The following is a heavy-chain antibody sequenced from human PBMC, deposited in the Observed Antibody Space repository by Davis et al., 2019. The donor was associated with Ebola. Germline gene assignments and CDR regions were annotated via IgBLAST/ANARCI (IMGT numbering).Heavy chain of an antibody. V-gene: IGHV3-73*01. CDR3: TRGGGSSSSDDY. D-gene: IGHD6-6*01. CDR1: GFTFSGSA. Sequence: GESLKISCAASGFTFSGSAMHWVRQASGKGLEWVGRIRSKANSYATAYAASVKGRFTISRDDSKNTAYLQMHSLKTEDTAVYYCTRGGGSSSSDDYWGQGTLVTVSS. J-gene: IGHJ4*02. CDR2: IRSKANSYAT.